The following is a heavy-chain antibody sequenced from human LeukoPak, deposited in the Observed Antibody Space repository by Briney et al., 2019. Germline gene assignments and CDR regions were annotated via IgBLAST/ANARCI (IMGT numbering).Heavy chain of an antibody. D-gene: IGHD2-8*01. CDR3: ARGRVPIVLMVYASLPDY. CDR1: GFTFSSYW. V-gene: IGHV3-7*03. CDR2: IKQGGSEK. Sequence: GGSLRLSCAASGFTFSSYWMSWVRQAPGKGLEWVANIKQGGSEKYYVDSVKGRFTISRDNAKNSLYLQMNSLRAEDTAVYYCARGRVPIVLMVYASLPDYWGQGTLVTVSS. J-gene: IGHJ4*02.